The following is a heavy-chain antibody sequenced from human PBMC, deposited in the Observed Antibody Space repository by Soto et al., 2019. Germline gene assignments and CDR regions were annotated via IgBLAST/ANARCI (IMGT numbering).Heavy chain of an antibody. V-gene: IGHV1-69*13. J-gene: IGHJ4*02. CDR3: ARALTGRGVNFDY. D-gene: IGHD3-10*01. CDR1: GGTFSSYA. Sequence: SVKVSCKASGGTFSSYAISWVRQAPGQGLEWMGGIIPIFGTANYAQKFQGRVTITADESTSTAYMELSSLRSEDTAVYYCARALTGRGVNFDYWGQGTLVTVSS. CDR2: IIPIFGTA.